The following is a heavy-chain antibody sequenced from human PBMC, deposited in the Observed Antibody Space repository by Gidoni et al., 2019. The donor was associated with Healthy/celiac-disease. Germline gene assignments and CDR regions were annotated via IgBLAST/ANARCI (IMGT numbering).Heavy chain of an antibody. CDR1: GGSISSYY. Sequence: QVQLQESGPGLVKPSETLSLTCTVSGGSISSYYWSWVRQPPGKGLEWIGYIYYSGSTNYNPPLKSRVTISVDTSKNQFSLKLSSVTAADTAVYYCASGGVVTPPLFDYWGQGTLVTVSS. CDR3: ASGGVVTPPLFDY. D-gene: IGHD2-21*02. V-gene: IGHV4-59*01. CDR2: IYYSGST. J-gene: IGHJ4*02.